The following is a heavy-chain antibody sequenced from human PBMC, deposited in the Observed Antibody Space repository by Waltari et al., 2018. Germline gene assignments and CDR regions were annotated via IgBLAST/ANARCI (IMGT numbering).Heavy chain of an antibody. J-gene: IGHJ4*02. CDR2: INANNGDT. CDR1: GYTFTDYY. Sequence: QVQLVQSGAEVKKPGASVKVSCKASGYTFTDYYVHWVRQAPGQGREWMGRINANNGDTDYAQKFQGRVTMTRDTSLDTADMELSRLRSDDTAEYYCAKGGPAIFGVLNTKRFDCWGQGTPVTVSS. D-gene: IGHD3-3*01. CDR3: AKGGPAIFGVLNTKRFDC. V-gene: IGHV1-2*06.